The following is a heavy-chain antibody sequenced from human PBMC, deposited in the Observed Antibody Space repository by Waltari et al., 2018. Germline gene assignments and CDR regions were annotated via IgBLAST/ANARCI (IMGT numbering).Heavy chain of an antibody. CDR3: ASFDIVATRGMDV. CDR1: GGSVSRGRYY. CDR2: IYYSGST. V-gene: IGHV4-61*01. J-gene: IGHJ6*02. D-gene: IGHD5-12*01. Sequence: QVQLQESGPGLVKPSETLSLTCPVSGGSVSRGRYYWSWIRQPPGKGLEWIGYIYYSGSTNYNPSLKSRVTISVDTSKNQFSLKLSSVTAADTAVYYCASFDIVATRGMDVWGQGTTVTVSS.